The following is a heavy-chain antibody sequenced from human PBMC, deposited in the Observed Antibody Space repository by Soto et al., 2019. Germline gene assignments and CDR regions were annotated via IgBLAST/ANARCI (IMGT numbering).Heavy chain of an antibody. J-gene: IGHJ5*02. CDR3: ARQDYVYNWFDP. CDR2: IYYSGST. D-gene: IGHD3-16*01. CDR1: GGSISSGGYY. V-gene: IGHV4-31*03. Sequence: SETLSLTCTVSGGSISSGGYYWSWIRQHPGKGLEWIGYIYYSGSTYYNPSLKSRVTISVDTSKNQFSLKLSSVTAADTAVYYCARQDYVYNWFDPWGQGTLVTSPQ.